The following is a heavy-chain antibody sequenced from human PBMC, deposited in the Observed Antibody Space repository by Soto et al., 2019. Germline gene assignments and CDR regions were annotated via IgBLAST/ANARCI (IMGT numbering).Heavy chain of an antibody. CDR3: ARDRLAAAGTYWFDP. Sequence: SVKVSCKASGGTFSSYAISWVRQAPGQGLEWMGGIIPIFGTANYAQKFQGRVTITADESKSTAYMELSSLRSEDTAVYYCARDRLAAAGTYWFDPWGQGTLVPVSS. CDR2: IIPIFGTA. V-gene: IGHV1-69*13. J-gene: IGHJ5*02. D-gene: IGHD6-13*01. CDR1: GGTFSSYA.